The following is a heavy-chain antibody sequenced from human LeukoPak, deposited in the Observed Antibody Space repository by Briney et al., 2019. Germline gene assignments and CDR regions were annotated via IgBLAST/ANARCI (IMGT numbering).Heavy chain of an antibody. J-gene: IGHJ5*02. CDR1: GGSISNYY. V-gene: IGHV4-59*01. CDR3: ARGRVVRGVKHNWFDP. Sequence: SETLSLTCTVSGGSISNYYWSWIRQPPGKGLEWIGYIYSSGSTNYNPSLKSRVTISVDTSKIQFSLKLSSVTAADTAVYYCARGRVVRGVKHNWFDPWGQGTLVTVSS. CDR2: IYSSGST. D-gene: IGHD3-10*01.